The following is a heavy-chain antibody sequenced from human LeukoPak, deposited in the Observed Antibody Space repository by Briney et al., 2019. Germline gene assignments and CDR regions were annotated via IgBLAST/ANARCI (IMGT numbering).Heavy chain of an antibody. CDR1: GFTFDDYA. J-gene: IGHJ3*02. D-gene: IGHD5-18*01. Sequence: PGRSLRLSCAASGFTFDDYAMHWVRQAPGKGLEWVSGISWNSGSIGYADSVKGRFTISRDNAKNSLYLQMNSLRAEDMALYYCAKVDSGYSYGRAFDIWGQGTMVTVSS. CDR3: AKVDSGYSYGRAFDI. CDR2: ISWNSGSI. V-gene: IGHV3-9*03.